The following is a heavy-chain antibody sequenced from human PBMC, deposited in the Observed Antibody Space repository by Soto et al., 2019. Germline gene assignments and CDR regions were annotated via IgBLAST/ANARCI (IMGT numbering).Heavy chain of an antibody. CDR3: AKGEVLLWFDFDY. J-gene: IGHJ4*02. V-gene: IGHV3-23*01. D-gene: IGHD3-10*01. CDR2: ISGSGGST. Sequence: GGSLRLSCAASGFTFSSYAMSWVRQAPGKGLEWVSAISGSGGSTYYADSVKGRFTISRDNSKNTLYLQMNILRAEDTSVYYCAKGEVLLWFDFDYWGQGTLVTVSS. CDR1: GFTFSSYA.